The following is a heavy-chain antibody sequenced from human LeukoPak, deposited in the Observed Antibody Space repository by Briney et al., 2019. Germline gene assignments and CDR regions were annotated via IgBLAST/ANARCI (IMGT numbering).Heavy chain of an antibody. CDR2: ISSSGSTI. J-gene: IGHJ6*04. V-gene: IGHV3-48*03. CDR3: ARELGYSSGWTGLVPGYYGMDV. CDR1: GFTFSSYE. Sequence: GGSLRLSCAASGFTFSSYEMNWVRQAPGKGLKWVSYISSSGSTIYYADSVKGRFTISRDNAKNSLYLQMNSLRAEDTAVYYCARELGYSSGWTGLVPGYYGMDVWGKGTTVTVSS. D-gene: IGHD6-19*01.